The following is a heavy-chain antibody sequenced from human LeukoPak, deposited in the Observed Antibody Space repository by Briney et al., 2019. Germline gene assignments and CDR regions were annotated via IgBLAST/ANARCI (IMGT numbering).Heavy chain of an antibody. CDR2: IIPIFGTA. CDR3: ARDYYGSGSYYDAEP. Sequence: ASVKVSCKASGGTFSSYAISWVRQAPGQGLEWMGGIIPIFGTANYAQKFQGRVTITADESTSTAYMELSSLRSEDTAVYYCARDYYGSGSYYDAEPWGQGTLVTVSS. V-gene: IGHV1-69*13. CDR1: GGTFSSYA. J-gene: IGHJ5*02. D-gene: IGHD3-10*01.